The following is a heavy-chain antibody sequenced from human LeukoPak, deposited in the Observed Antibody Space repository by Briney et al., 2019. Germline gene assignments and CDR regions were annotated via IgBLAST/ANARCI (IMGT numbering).Heavy chain of an antibody. D-gene: IGHD4-23*01. Sequence: SGGSLRLSCAASGFTFSSYAMSWVRQAPGKGLEWVSAISGSGGSTYYADSVKGRFTISRDNSKNTLYLQMNSLRAEDTAVYYCANAPQRTTVVTICYFDYWGQGTLVTVSS. CDR3: ANAPQRTTVVTICYFDY. V-gene: IGHV3-23*01. J-gene: IGHJ4*02. CDR2: ISGSGGST. CDR1: GFTFSSYA.